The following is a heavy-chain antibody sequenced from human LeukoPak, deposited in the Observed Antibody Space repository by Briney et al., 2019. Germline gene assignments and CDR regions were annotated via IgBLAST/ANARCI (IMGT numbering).Heavy chain of an antibody. CDR2: IIPILGIA. CDR3: ARSPHYYDSSGSNPNRFDY. D-gene: IGHD3-22*01. CDR1: GGTFSSYA. V-gene: IGHV1-69*04. Sequence: SVKVSCRASGGTFSSYAISWVLQAAGQGVEWMGRIIPILGIANYAQKLQGRVTITADKSTSTAYMELSRLRSEDTAVYYCARSPHYYDSSGSNPNRFDYWGQGTLVTVSS. J-gene: IGHJ4*02.